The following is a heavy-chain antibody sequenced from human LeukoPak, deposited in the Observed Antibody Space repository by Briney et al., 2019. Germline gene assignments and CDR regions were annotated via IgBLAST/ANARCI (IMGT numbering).Heavy chain of an antibody. CDR3: AARYYDSSGYYYFQH. V-gene: IGHV1-8*03. CDR1: GYTFTSYD. D-gene: IGHD3-22*01. J-gene: IGHJ1*01. CDR2: MNPNSGNT. Sequence: GASVKVSCKASGYTFTSYDINWVRQATGQGLGWMGWMNPNSGNTGYAQKFQGRVTITRNTSISTAYMELSSLRSEDTAVYYCAARYYDSSGYYYFQHWGQGTLVTVSS.